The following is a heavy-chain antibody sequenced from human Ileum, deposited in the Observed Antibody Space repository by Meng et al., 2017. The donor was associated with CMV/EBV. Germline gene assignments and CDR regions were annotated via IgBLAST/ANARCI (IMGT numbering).Heavy chain of an antibody. CDR1: GYTFTGYS. CDR3: ARYMVRGVNIAGGMDV. Sequence: ASVKVSCKASGYTFTGYSMHWVRQAPGQGLEWMGWINPNSGGTNYAQKFQGRVTMTRDTSISTAYMELSRLRSDDTAVYYCARYMVRGVNIAGGMDVWGQGTTVTVSS. J-gene: IGHJ6*02. D-gene: IGHD3-10*01. CDR2: INPNSGGT. V-gene: IGHV1-2*02.